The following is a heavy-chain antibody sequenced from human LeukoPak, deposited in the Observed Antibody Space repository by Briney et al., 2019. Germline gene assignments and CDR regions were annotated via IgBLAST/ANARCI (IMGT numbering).Heavy chain of an antibody. Sequence: GGSLRLSCAASGFTFSSYGMHWVRQAPGKGLEWVAVIWYDGSNKYYADSVKGRFTISRDNSKNTLYLQMNSLRAEDTAVYYCARGVYYDSSSYVTYWGQGTLVTVSS. J-gene: IGHJ4*02. D-gene: IGHD3-22*01. V-gene: IGHV3-33*01. CDR2: IWYDGSNK. CDR3: ARGVYYDSSSYVTY. CDR1: GFTFSSYG.